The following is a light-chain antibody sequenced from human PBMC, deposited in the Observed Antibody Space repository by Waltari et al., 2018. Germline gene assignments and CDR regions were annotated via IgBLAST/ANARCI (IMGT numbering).Light chain of an antibody. CDR2: QAS. CDR3: QNHEKLPAT. Sequence: EIVLTQSPGTLSLSPGERATLACTSSQSVSGFLAWYQQKPGQAPRLLIYQASNRATGIPDRFSGSGSGTDFSLTISRLEPEDFAVYYCQNHEKLPATFGQGTKVEI. CDR1: QSVSGF. V-gene: IGKV3-20*01. J-gene: IGKJ1*01.